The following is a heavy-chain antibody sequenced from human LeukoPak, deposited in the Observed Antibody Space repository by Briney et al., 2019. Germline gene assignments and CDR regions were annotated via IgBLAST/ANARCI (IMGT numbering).Heavy chain of an antibody. CDR3: AKSGVSD. Sequence: GGSLRLSCAASGFTFSDSAMSWVRQAPGKGLEWVSAISGSGDTTYYVDSVKGRFTISRDNSKNTLYLQMNSLRAEDTAVYYCAKSGVSDWGQGTLVTVSS. CDR2: ISGSGDTT. V-gene: IGHV3-23*01. CDR1: GFTFSDSA. J-gene: IGHJ4*02.